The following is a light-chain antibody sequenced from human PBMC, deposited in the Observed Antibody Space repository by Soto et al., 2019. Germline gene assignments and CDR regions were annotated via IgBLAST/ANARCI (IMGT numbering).Light chain of an antibody. J-gene: IGKJ4*01. Sequence: DIQMTQSPSSLSSSVGDRVTITCEASQDITNYVTWIQQKPGKAPKLLIYDASNLETGVPSRFSGSGSGTDFTFTIDSLQPEDIATYYCQQYDTLPLTFGGGPRWIS. CDR2: DAS. V-gene: IGKV1-33*01. CDR1: QDITNY. CDR3: QQYDTLPLT.